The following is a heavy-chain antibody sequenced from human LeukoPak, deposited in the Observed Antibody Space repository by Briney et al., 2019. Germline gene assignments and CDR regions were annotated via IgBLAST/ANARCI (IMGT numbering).Heavy chain of an antibody. D-gene: IGHD3-9*01. Sequence: GGSLRLSCAASGFTFINAWMSWVRQAPGKRLGWVGRIKSKTDGGTTDYAAPVKGRFTISRDDSKNTLYLQMNSLKTEDTAVYYCTTDVAAPYYDILTGYSAKDYWGQGTLVTVSS. J-gene: IGHJ4*02. CDR3: TTDVAAPYYDILTGYSAKDY. CDR2: IKSKTDGGTT. CDR1: GFTFINAW. V-gene: IGHV3-15*01.